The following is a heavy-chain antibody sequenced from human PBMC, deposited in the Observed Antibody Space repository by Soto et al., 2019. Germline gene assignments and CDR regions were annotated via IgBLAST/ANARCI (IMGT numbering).Heavy chain of an antibody. CDR2: MNPNSGNT. V-gene: IGHV1-8*01. CDR3: ARDYDFWSGYWQPTYYYYYYGMDV. Sequence: QVQLVQSGAEVKKPGASVKVSCKASGYTFTSYDINWVRQATGQGLEWMGWMNPNSGNTGYAQKFQGRVTMTRNTSISTAYMELSSLRSEDTAVYYYARDYDFWSGYWQPTYYYYYYGMDVWGQGTTVTVSS. D-gene: IGHD3-3*01. J-gene: IGHJ6*02. CDR1: GYTFTSYD.